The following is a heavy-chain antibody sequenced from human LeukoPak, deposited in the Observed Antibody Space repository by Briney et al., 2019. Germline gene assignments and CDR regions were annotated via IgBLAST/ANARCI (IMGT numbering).Heavy chain of an antibody. J-gene: IGHJ3*02. CDR1: GGSFSGYY. CDR3: ARAVNTVRRIGTRRDGAFDI. CDR2: VNHSGST. Sequence: PSETLSLTCAVYGGSFSGYYWSWIRQPPGKGLEWIGEVNHSGSTNYNPSLKSRVAISVDTSKNQFSLKLSSVTAADTAVYYCARAVNTVRRIGTRRDGAFDIWGQGTMVTVSS. V-gene: IGHV4-34*01. D-gene: IGHD4-17*01.